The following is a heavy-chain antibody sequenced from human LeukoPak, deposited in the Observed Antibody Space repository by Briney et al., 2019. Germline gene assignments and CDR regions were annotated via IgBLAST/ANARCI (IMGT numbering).Heavy chain of an antibody. V-gene: IGHV1-8*01. CDR2: MNPNSGNT. J-gene: IGHJ1*01. Sequence: SVKVSCKASAYTFTSYDINWVRQAAGQGHEWMGWMNPNSGNTGYAQKFQGRVTMTRNTSIRTDYMALSSLRSEDTAVYYCARGPARTAEYFQHWGQGTLVTVSS. CDR3: ARGPARTAEYFQH. CDR1: AYTFTSYD. D-gene: IGHD3/OR15-3a*01.